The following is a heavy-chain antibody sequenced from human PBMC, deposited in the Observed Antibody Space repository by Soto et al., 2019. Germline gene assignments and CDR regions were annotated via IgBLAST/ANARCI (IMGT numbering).Heavy chain of an antibody. J-gene: IGHJ4*02. CDR3: ARGGYCSSTSCYSFNY. D-gene: IGHD2-2*01. V-gene: IGHV4-61*01. CDR2: IYYSGST. Sequence: KASETLSLTCTVSGGSVSSGSYYWSWIRQPPGKGLEWIGYIYYSGSTNYNPSLKSRVTISVDTSKNQFSLKLSSVTAADTAVYYCARGGYCSSTSCYSFNYWGQGTLVTVSS. CDR1: GGSVSSGSYY.